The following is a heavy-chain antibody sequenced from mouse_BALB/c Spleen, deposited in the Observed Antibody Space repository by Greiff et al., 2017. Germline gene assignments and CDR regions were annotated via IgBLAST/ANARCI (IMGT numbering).Heavy chain of an antibody. CDR1: GYTFSSYW. D-gene: IGHD2-4*01. V-gene: IGHV1-9*01. CDR2: ILPGSGST. J-gene: IGHJ3*01. Sequence: QVQLQQSGAELMKPGASVKISCKATGYTFSSYWIEWVKQRPGHGLEWIGEILPGSGSTNYNEKFKGKATFTADTSSNTAYMQLSSLTSEDSAVYYCARGGAMITTEGAFAYWGQGTLVTVSA. CDR3: ARGGAMITTEGAFAY.